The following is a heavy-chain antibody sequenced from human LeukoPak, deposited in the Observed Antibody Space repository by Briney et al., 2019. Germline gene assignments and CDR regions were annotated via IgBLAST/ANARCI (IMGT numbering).Heavy chain of an antibody. CDR3: AHYYDNSGYYYFDY. CDR2: IHYSGST. D-gene: IGHD3-22*01. Sequence: PSETLSVTCTVSGGSIISYYWSWIRQPLGKGLEWIGYIHYSGSTNYNPSLKSRVTISVDTSKNQFSLKLSSVTAADTAVYYCAHYYDNSGYYYFDYWGQGTLVTVSS. V-gene: IGHV4-59*01. J-gene: IGHJ4*02. CDR1: GGSIISYY.